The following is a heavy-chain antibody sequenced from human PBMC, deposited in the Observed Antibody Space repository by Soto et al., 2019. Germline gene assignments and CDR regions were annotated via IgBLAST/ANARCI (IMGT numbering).Heavy chain of an antibody. Sequence: GGSLRLSCVASGFTFSSYAMSWVRQAPGQRLEWVATFSGGRDTTWHADSVKGRFTVSRDSSKNTLSLQMNSLRAEDTAVYYCAKVGSWRTYDYWGQGTLVTVSS. CDR3: AKVGSWRTYDY. CDR2: FSGGRDTT. CDR1: GFTFSSYA. D-gene: IGHD6-13*01. J-gene: IGHJ4*02. V-gene: IGHV3-23*01.